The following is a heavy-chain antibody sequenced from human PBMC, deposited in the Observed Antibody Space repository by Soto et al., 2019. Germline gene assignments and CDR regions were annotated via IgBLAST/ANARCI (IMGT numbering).Heavy chain of an antibody. V-gene: IGHV3-23*01. CDR2: ISDRGGST. D-gene: IGHD5-18*01. J-gene: IGHJ4*02. CDR1: GFTFSNYA. Sequence: PGGSLRLSCAASGFTFSNYAVSWVRQSPGRGLEWVASISDRGGSTKYADSVNGRFTISRDNSRNTLFLQMDTLRAEDTAVYYCARLPHSYVSLYFFDFWGQGTLVTVSS. CDR3: ARLPHSYVSLYFFDF.